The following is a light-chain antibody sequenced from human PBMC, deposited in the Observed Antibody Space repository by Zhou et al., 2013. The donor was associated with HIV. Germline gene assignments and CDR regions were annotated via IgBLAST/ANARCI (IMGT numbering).Light chain of an antibody. CDR3: QQYNSYSPRT. Sequence: AVQMTQSPSSLSASVGDRVTITCRASQAIRGDLAWYQQKPGEAPKILIYEATNLQSGVPSRFRGSGSGTEFTLTISNLQPEDFATYYCQQYNSYSPRTFGQGTKVEIK. CDR1: QAIRGD. V-gene: IGKV1-13*02. CDR2: EAT. J-gene: IGKJ1*01.